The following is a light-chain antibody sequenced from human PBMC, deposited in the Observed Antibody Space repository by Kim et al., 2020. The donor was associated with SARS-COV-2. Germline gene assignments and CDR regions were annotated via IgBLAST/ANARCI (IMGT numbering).Light chain of an antibody. CDR1: HGISSY. CDR2: AAS. V-gene: IGKV1-8*01. CDR3: HQYYSYPIT. J-gene: IGKJ4*01. Sequence: IRITQSPSSLSASTGDRVTITCRASHGISSYLAWYQQKPGKAPKLLIYAASTLQSGVPSRFSGSGSGTDFTLTISCLQSEDFATYYCHQYYSYPITFGGGTKVDIK.